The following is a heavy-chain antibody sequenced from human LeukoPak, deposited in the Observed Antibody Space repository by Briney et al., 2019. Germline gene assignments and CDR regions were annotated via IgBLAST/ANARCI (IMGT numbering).Heavy chain of an antibody. Sequence: SETLSLTCTVSGGSISSYYWSWIRQPPGKGLEWIGYIYYSGSTNYNPSLKSRVTISVDTSKNQFSLKLSSVTAADTAVYHCARSVDYFDNTGPHMMFDYWGPGSLVTVSS. CDR3: ARSVDYFDNTGPHMMFDY. J-gene: IGHJ4*02. V-gene: IGHV4-59*01. D-gene: IGHD3-22*01. CDR1: GGSISSYY. CDR2: IYYSGST.